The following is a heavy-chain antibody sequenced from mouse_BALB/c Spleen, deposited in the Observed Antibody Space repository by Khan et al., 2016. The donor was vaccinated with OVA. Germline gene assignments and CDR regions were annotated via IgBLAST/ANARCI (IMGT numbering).Heavy chain of an antibody. Sequence: VQLKESGPGLVAPSQSLSITCTISGFSLTNYGVHWVRQPPGKGLEWLVVIWSDGSTTYNSALKSRLTISKDNSKSQVFLKMNSLQNDDTAVYFCARQPYYHYNIMDYWGQGTSVTVSS. V-gene: IGHV2-6-1*01. D-gene: IGHD2-10*01. CDR2: IWSDGST. CDR1: GFSLTNYG. J-gene: IGHJ4*01. CDR3: ARQPYYHYNIMDY.